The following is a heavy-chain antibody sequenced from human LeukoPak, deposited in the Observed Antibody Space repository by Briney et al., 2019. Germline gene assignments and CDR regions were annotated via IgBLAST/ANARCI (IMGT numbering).Heavy chain of an antibody. D-gene: IGHD1-26*01. CDR2: IRSKTNNYAT. V-gene: IGHV3-73*01. J-gene: IGHJ6*04. CDR1: DFTFSGSA. Sequence: PGGSLRPSCAASDFTFSGSAMHWVRQASGKGLEWVGRIRSKTNNYATVYAASVNGRFTISRDDSKNTAYLQMNSLETEDTAVYYCTTTAAKADNYYYAMDVWGKGTTVTVSS. CDR3: TTTAAKADNYYYAMDV.